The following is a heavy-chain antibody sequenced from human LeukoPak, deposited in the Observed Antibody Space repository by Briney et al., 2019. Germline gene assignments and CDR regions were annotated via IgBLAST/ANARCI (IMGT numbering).Heavy chain of an antibody. J-gene: IGHJ5*02. CDR2: IRSKANSYAT. D-gene: IGHD6-13*01. Sequence: GGSLRLSCAASGFTFSGSAMHWVRQASGKGLEWVGRIRSKANSYATAYAASARGRFTISRDDSKNTAYLQMNSLNTEDTAVYYCTKGSAAAGSNNWSDPWGQGTLVTVSS. CDR1: GFTFSGSA. V-gene: IGHV3-73*01. CDR3: TKGSAAAGSNNWSDP.